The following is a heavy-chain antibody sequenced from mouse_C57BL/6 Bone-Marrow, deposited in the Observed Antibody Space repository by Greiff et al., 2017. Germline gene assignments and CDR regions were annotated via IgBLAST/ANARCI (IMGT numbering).Heavy chain of an antibody. D-gene: IGHD1-1*01. CDR2: ISSGGDYI. J-gene: IGHJ2*01. V-gene: IGHV5-9-1*02. CDR3: TRERDYYGSSSFDY. Sequence: DVKLVESGEGLVKPGGSLKLSCAASGFTFSSYAMSWVRQTPEKRLEWVAYISSGGDYIYYADTVKGRFTISRDNARNTLYRQMSSLKSEDTAMYYCTRERDYYGSSSFDYWGQGTTLTVSS. CDR1: GFTFSSYA.